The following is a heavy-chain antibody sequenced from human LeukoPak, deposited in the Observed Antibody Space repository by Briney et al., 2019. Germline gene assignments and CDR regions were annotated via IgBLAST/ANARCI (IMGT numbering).Heavy chain of an antibody. CDR1: GGSISSYY. J-gene: IGHJ4*02. CDR2: IYYSGST. V-gene: IGHV4-59*12. CDR3: ARGPTTVTTTGRFGY. Sequence: SETLSLTCTVSGGSISSYYWSWIRQPPGKGLEWIGYIYYSGSTNYNPSLKSRVTMSVDTSRNQFSLNLSSVTAADTAMYYCARGPTTVTTTGRFGYWGQGTLVTVSS. D-gene: IGHD4-17*01.